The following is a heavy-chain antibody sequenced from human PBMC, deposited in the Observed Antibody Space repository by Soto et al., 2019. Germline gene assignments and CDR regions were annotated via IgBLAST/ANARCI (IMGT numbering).Heavy chain of an antibody. CDR3: ARREIGYCSGGSCYSDWFDP. CDR1: GYTFTSYY. Sequence: QVQLVQSGAEVKKPGASVKVSCKASGYTFTSYYMHWVRQAPGQGLEWMGIINPSGGSTSYAQKCQGRVTMTRDTSTSTVYMELSSLRSEDTAVYYCARREIGYCSGGSCYSDWFDPWGQGTLVTVSS. D-gene: IGHD2-15*01. J-gene: IGHJ5*02. CDR2: INPSGGST. V-gene: IGHV1-46*01.